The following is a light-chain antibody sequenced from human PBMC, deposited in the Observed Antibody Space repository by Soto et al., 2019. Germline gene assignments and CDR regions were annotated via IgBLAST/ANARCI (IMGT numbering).Light chain of an antibody. CDR1: SSNIGTDYG. J-gene: IGLJ3*02. CDR2: GNN. CDR3: QSYDSSLSGSV. V-gene: IGLV1-40*01. Sequence: QLVLTQPPSVSGAPGQRVTISCTGSSSNIGTDYGVHWYQQLPGTAPKLLIYGNNNRPSGIPDRFSGSKSGTSASLAITGLQAEDVADYYCQSYDSSLSGSVFGGGTKLTVL.